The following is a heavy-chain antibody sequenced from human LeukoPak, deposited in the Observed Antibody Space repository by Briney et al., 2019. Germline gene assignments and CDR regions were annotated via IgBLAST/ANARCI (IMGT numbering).Heavy chain of an antibody. CDR2: ISGGGGST. CDR1: GFIFSSYA. CDR3: AKFFDILTGYFDS. J-gene: IGHJ4*02. Sequence: GGSLRLSCAASGFIFSSYAMSWVRQSPGKGLEWVSAISGGGGSTHYADSVKGRFTISRDNSKNTLYLQMNSLRADDTAVYYCAKFFDILTGYFDSWGQGTLVTVSS. D-gene: IGHD3-9*01. V-gene: IGHV3-23*01.